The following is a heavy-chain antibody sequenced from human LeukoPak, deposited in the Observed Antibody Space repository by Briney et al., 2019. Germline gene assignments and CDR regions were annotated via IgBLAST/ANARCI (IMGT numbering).Heavy chain of an antibody. CDR2: ISSNGGST. Sequence: GGSLRLSCAASGFTVSSNYMSWVRQAPGKGLEYVSAISSNGGSTYYANSVKGRFTISRDNSKNTLYLQMGSLRAEDMAVYYCARGIGGQAPGDYWGQGTLVTVSS. V-gene: IGHV3-64*01. J-gene: IGHJ4*02. CDR3: ARGIGGQAPGDY. D-gene: IGHD4-23*01. CDR1: GFTVSSNY.